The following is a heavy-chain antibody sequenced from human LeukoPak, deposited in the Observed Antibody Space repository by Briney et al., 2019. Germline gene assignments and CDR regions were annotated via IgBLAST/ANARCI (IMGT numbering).Heavy chain of an antibody. D-gene: IGHD2-21*02. CDR2: INHSGST. CDR1: GGSLSGYY. V-gene: IGHV4-34*01. Sequence: SETLSLTCAVYGGSLSGYYWSWIRQPPGKGLEWIGEINHSGSTNYNPSLKSRVTISVDTSKNQFSLKLSSVTAADTAVYYCARDLCPLCGGDCLREDYFDYWGQGTLVTVSS. J-gene: IGHJ4*02. CDR3: ARDLCPLCGGDCLREDYFDY.